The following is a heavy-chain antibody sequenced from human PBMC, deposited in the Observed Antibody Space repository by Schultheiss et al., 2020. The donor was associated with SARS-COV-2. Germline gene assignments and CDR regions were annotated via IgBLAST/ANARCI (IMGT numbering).Heavy chain of an antibody. Sequence: ASVKVSCKASGGTFSSYGISWVRQAPGQGLEWMGWISAYNGNTNYAQKLQGRVTITADESTSTAYMELSSLRSEDTAVYYCASTEYSSSYYYYYGMDVWGQGTTVTVAS. D-gene: IGHD6-6*01. CDR1: GGTFSSYG. J-gene: IGHJ6*02. CDR3: ASTEYSSSYYYYYGMDV. V-gene: IGHV1-18*01. CDR2: ISAYNGNT.